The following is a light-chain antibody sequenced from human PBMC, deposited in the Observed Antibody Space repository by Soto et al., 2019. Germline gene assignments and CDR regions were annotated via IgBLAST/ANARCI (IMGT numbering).Light chain of an antibody. Sequence: IQISQCPSPLSGSVGDRVTITWRASQTISSWLAWYPQKPGKAPKLLIYKASPLNSGVPSRFSGSGAGPDCTRTISSLQPDDVATDSCQHYNSFSEAFGQGTQVDIK. CDR3: QHYNSFSEA. V-gene: IGKV1-5*03. J-gene: IGKJ1*01. CDR1: QTISSW. CDR2: KAS.